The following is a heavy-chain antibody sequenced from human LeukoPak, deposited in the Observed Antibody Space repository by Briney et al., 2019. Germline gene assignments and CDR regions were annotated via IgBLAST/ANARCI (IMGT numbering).Heavy chain of an antibody. CDR1: GFTFGNYG. D-gene: IGHD3-10*01. Sequence: GGSLRLSCAASGFTFGNYGIHWVRQAPGKGLEWVAFIRYDGSEKYYIDSVKGRFTISRDNSRNTLSVQMNTLRAEDTAVYYCVKGKSYYMDVWGRGTTVTVSS. J-gene: IGHJ6*03. V-gene: IGHV3-30*02. CDR2: IRYDGSEK. CDR3: VKGKSYYMDV.